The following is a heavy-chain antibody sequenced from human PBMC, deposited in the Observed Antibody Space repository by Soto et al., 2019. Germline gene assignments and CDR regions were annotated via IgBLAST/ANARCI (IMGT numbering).Heavy chain of an antibody. CDR1: GFTFSSYA. V-gene: IGHV3-23*01. CDR2: ISGSGVST. D-gene: IGHD6-6*01. CDR3: AKDRERIATRSIDY. J-gene: IGHJ4*02. Sequence: EVQLLESGGGLVQPGGSLRLSCAASGFTFSSYAMSWVRQAPGKGLEWVSGISGSGVSTYYADSVKGRFTISRDNSKSTLYLQMNSLRAEDTAVYYCAKDRERIATRSIDYWGQGPLDTVSS.